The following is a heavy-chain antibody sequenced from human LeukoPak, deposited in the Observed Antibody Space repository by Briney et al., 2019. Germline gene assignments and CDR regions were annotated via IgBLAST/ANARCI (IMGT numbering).Heavy chain of an antibody. D-gene: IGHD2/OR15-2a*01. V-gene: IGHV3-64*01. CDR2: ISSNGGST. J-gene: IGHJ2*01. CDR1: GFTFSSYA. Sequence: GGSLRLSCAASGFTFSSYAMHWVRQAPGKGLEYVSAISSNGGSTYYANSVKGRFTISRDNSKNTLYLQMGSLRAEDMAVYYCARVPTYLWTRGPWYFDLWGRGTLVTVSS. CDR3: ARVPTYLWTRGPWYFDL.